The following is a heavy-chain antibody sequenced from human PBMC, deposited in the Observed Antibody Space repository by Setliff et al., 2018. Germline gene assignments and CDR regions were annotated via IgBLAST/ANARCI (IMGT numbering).Heavy chain of an antibody. V-gene: IGHV1-46*01. Sequence: ASVKVSCKASGYSLITHYMHWVRQAPGQGLEWMGLINPGGGSSSFAPKFQGRVTMTRDTSTSTVYMGVNSLGSEDTAVYFCARAGLASAGRKGVFDYWGQGTLVTVSS. CDR1: GYSLITHY. CDR3: ARAGLASAGRKGVFDY. CDR2: INPGGGSS. J-gene: IGHJ4*02. D-gene: IGHD6-13*01.